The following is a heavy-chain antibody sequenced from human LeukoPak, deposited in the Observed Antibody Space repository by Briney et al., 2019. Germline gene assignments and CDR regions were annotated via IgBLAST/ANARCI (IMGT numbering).Heavy chain of an antibody. V-gene: IGHV3-23*01. CDR2: ISGRGVST. CDR3: AKAASGNWNDVSDY. CDR1: GFTFGTYA. D-gene: IGHD1-20*01. Sequence: PGGSLRLSCAASGFTFGTYAMSWVRQAPGKGLEWVSAISGRGVSTSYADSVRGRFTISRDNSKNTLYLQMNSLRAEDTAVYYCAKAASGNWNDVSDYWGQRTLVTVSS. J-gene: IGHJ4*02.